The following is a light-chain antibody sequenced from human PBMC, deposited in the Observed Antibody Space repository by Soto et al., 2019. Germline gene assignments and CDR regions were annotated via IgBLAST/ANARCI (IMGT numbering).Light chain of an antibody. V-gene: IGLV2-23*01. CDR3: CSYETSSTYV. J-gene: IGLJ1*01. CDR2: EGS. Sequence: LTQPASVSGSPGQSITISCTGTSSDVGSYNLVSWYQHHPGKTPKLMIYEGSRRPSGVSNRFSASKSGNTASLTISGLQAEDEAEYYCCSYETSSTYVFGSGTKVTVL. CDR1: SSDVGSYNL.